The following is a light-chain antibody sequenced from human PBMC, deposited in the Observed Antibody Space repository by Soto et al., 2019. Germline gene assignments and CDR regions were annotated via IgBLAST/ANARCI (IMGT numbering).Light chain of an antibody. CDR1: SGDVGGYKY. V-gene: IGLV2-14*01. CDR2: EVS. CDR3: FSYRISSYV. Sequence: QSVLTQPASVSGSPGQSITISCTGTSGDVGGYKYVSWYQHHPGKAPKLMIYEVSNQPSGVSDRFSGSKSGNTASLTISGLQAEDEADYYCFSYRISSYVFGTGTKLTVL. J-gene: IGLJ1*01.